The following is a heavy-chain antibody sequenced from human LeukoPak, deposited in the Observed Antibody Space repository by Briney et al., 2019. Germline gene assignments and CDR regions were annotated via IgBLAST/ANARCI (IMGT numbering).Heavy chain of an antibody. D-gene: IGHD3-22*01. V-gene: IGHV1-2*02. CDR2: INPNSGGT. CDR3: ARDLYYDSSEGY. J-gene: IGHJ4*02. CDR1: GYTFTCYY. Sequence: ASVKVSCKASGYTFTCYYMHWVRQAPGQGLEWMGWINPNSGGTNYAQKFQGRVTMTRDTSISTAYMELSRLRSDDTDVYYCARDLYYDSSEGYWGQGTLVTVSS.